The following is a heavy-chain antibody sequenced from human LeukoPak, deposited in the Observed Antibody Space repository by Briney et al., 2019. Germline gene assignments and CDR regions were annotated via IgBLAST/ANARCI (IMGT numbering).Heavy chain of an antibody. V-gene: IGHV1-46*01. D-gene: IGHD3-22*01. CDR3: ARGESSAYYCFDY. Sequence: GASVKVSCKSSGYTFTNYYMHWVRQAPGQGLEWMGRIYPSGGSTSYAQKFQGRVTMTRDTSTSTVYMELSSLRSEDTAVYYCARGESSAYYCFDYWGQGTLVTVSS. J-gene: IGHJ4*02. CDR2: IYPSGGST. CDR1: GYTFTNYY.